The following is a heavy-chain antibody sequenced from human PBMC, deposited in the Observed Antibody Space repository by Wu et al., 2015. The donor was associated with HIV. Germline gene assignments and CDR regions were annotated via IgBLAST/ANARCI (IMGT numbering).Heavy chain of an antibody. Sequence: QGRLKQFGPQVKRPGASVTVSCGAEDYTFVNYKITWVRQAPGKGFEWMGWINPRGGAVNYARRFHDRVSMYRDTSTDTAYMDLRGLTSADTAKYFCVRGRTCGGEECYLWDYQFWGQGTLVIVSP. CDR1: DYTFVNYK. D-gene: IGHD3/OR15-3a*01. CDR3: VRGRTCGGEECYLWDYQF. J-gene: IGHJ1*01. CDR2: INPRGGAV. V-gene: IGHV1-2*02.